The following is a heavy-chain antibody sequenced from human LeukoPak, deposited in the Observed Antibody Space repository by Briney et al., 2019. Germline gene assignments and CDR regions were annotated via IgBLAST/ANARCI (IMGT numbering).Heavy chain of an antibody. D-gene: IGHD3-10*01. V-gene: IGHV3-66*02. CDR1: GFTVSKNY. Sequence: GGSLRLSCAASGFTVSKNYMSWVRQAPGRGVERVSLIYGDGSTHYPSSVKGRFTISRDNSKNTVYLQMNSLRVEDTAVYYCARDRAGTQAWVEFDPWGQGTLVTVSS. CDR2: IYGDGST. CDR3: ARDRAGTQAWVEFDP. J-gene: IGHJ5*02.